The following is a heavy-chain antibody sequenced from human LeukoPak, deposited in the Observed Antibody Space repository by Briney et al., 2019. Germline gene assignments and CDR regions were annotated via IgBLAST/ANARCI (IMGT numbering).Heavy chain of an antibody. J-gene: IGHJ4*02. CDR2: ISSNGTYR. D-gene: IGHD1-14*01. CDR1: GFTFSSYS. Sequence: GGSLRLSCAASGFTFSSYSMNWVRQAPGKGLEWVSSISSNGTYRYYADSAKGRFTISRDNAKNSLYLQMNSLRAEDTAVYSCARVGNNTSGYWGQGTLVTVSS. CDR3: ARVGNNTSGY. V-gene: IGHV3-21*01.